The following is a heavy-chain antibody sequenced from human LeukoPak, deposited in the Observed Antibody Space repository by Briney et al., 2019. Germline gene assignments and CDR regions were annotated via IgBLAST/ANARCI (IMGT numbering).Heavy chain of an antibody. V-gene: IGHV3-30*02. Sequence: GGSLRLSCAASELTLNTYAMHWVRQAPGKGLEWVAIVWSGGSRNTYADSVKGRFTISRDNSKNTLYLQMNSLRVEDTAIYYCAKESNGLNIWGRGTMVIVTS. J-gene: IGHJ3*02. CDR2: VWSGGSRN. CDR3: AKESNGLNI. CDR1: ELTLNTYA. D-gene: IGHD2-8*01.